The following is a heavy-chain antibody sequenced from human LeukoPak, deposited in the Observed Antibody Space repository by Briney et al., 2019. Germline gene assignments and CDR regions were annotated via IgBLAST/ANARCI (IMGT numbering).Heavy chain of an antibody. CDR1: GFTFSGYA. J-gene: IGHJ4*02. Sequence: PGGSLRLSCAASGFTFSGYAMSWVRQAPGKGLEWVSAISGSGGSTYYAASVKGRFAISRDNSKNTLYLQMNSLRAEDTAVYYCAKSRGLSSPFDYWGQGTLVTVSS. V-gene: IGHV3-23*01. CDR2: ISGSGGST. CDR3: AKSRGLSSPFDY. D-gene: IGHD2-15*01.